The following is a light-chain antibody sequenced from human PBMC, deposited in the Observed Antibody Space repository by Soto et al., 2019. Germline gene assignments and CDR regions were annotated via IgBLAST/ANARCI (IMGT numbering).Light chain of an antibody. J-gene: IGKJ2*01. CDR2: GAS. CDR1: QSVRSSY. CDR3: QHYGSSPQT. Sequence: EIVLAQSPGTLSLSAGERATLSCRASQSVRSSYLAWYQQKPGQAPRLLIYGASSRATGIPDRFSGSGSGTDFTLIISRLEPEDFVVYYCQHYGSSPQTFGQGTKLEIK. V-gene: IGKV3-20*01.